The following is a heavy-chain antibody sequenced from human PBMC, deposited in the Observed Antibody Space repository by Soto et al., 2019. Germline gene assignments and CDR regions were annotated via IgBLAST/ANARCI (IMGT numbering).Heavy chain of an antibody. CDR3: AKVGYCSGGSCLRSEY. J-gene: IGHJ4*02. CDR1: GFTFSSYA. D-gene: IGHD2-15*01. Sequence: EVQLLESGGGLVQPGGSLRLSCAASGFTFSSYAMSWVRQAPGKGREWVSAISGSGGSTYYADSVKGRFTISRDNSKNTLYLQMNSLRAEDTAIYYCAKVGYCSGGSCLRSEYWGQGTLVTVSS. CDR2: ISGSGGST. V-gene: IGHV3-23*01.